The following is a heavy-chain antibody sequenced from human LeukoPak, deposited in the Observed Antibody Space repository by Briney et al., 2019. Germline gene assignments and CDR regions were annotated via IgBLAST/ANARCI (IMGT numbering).Heavy chain of an antibody. Sequence: GGSLRLSCAASGFSFSIYAMSWVRQAPGKGLEWVSGITGGGGGTYYADSVKGRFTISRDNSKNTLYLQMNSLRAEDTAVYSCAKDREVLRSLEWFFDYWGRGTLVTVSS. CDR1: GFSFSIYA. V-gene: IGHV3-23*01. J-gene: IGHJ4*02. CDR3: AKDREVLRSLEWFFDY. D-gene: IGHD3-3*01. CDR2: ITGGGGGT.